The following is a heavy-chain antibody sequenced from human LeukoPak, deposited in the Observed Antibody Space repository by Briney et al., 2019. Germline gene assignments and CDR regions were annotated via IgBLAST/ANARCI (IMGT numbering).Heavy chain of an antibody. Sequence: SETLSLTCAVYGGSFSGYYWSWIRQPPGKGLEWIGEINHSGSTNYNPSLKSRVTISADTSKNQFSLKLRSVTAADTAVYYCARRNCSGGSCLPFDFWGQGTLVTVSS. CDR3: ARRNCSGGSCLPFDF. CDR2: INHSGST. J-gene: IGHJ4*02. D-gene: IGHD2-15*01. CDR1: GGSFSGYY. V-gene: IGHV4-34*01.